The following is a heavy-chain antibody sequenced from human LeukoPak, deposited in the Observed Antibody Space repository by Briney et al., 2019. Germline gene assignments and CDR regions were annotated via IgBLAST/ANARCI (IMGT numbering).Heavy chain of an antibody. CDR3: ARSRQASGLLGS. J-gene: IGHJ5*01. V-gene: IGHV4-30-2*01. D-gene: IGHD3-10*01. CDR2: ISDRGPA. Sequence: LRLSCAASGFTLDDYAMHWIRQPPGKGLEWIGYISDRGPAYYNPSLKSRFTISVDRPKNQFFLTVTSVIAAGTAVYFCARSRQASGLLGSWGQGTLVAVSS. CDR1: GFTLDDYA.